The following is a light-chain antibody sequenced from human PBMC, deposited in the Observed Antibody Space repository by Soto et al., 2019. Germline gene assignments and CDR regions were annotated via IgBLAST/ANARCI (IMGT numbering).Light chain of an antibody. CDR3: CSFTSSNTHV. Sequence: QSVLTQPASVSGSPGQSITISCTGTSSDFGNYNLVSWYQQHPGKVPKLILFEVNKRPSGVSGRFSGSKSGNTASLTISGLQAEDEADYYCCSFTSSNTHVFGTGTKFTVL. J-gene: IGLJ1*01. CDR2: EVN. CDR1: SSDFGNYNL. V-gene: IGLV2-23*02.